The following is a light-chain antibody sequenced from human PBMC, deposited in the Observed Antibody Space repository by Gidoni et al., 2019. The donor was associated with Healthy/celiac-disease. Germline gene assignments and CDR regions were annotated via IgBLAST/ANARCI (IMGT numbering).Light chain of an antibody. J-gene: IGKJ1*01. CDR1: QSISSY. CDR2: AAS. V-gene: IGKV1-39*01. CDR3: QQSYSTPRGT. Sequence: IQMTQSPSSLSASVGDSVTITCRASQSISSYLNWYQQKPGKAPKLMIYAASSLQSGVPSRFSGSGSGTDFTLTISSLQPEDFATYYCQQSYSTPRGTFXQXTKVEIK.